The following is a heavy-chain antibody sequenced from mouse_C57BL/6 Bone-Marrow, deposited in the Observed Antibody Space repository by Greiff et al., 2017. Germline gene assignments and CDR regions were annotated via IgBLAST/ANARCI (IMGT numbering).Heavy chain of an antibody. V-gene: IGHV1-64*01. CDR3: ARSPYGNEDY. D-gene: IGHD2-1*01. J-gene: IGHJ2*01. Sequence: VQRVESGAELVKPGASVKLSCKASGYTFTSYWMHWVKQRPGQGLEWIGMIHPNSGSTNYNEKFKSKATLTVDKSSSTAYMQLSSLTSEDSAVYYCARSPYGNEDYWGQGTTLTVSS. CDR2: IHPNSGST. CDR1: GYTFTSYW.